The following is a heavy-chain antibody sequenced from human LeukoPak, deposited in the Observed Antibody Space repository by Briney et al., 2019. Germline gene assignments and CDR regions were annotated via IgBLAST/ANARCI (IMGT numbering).Heavy chain of an antibody. J-gene: IGHJ4*02. CDR2: IYTSGST. Sequence: SETLSLTCTVSGGSLSSYYWSWIRQPAGKGLEWIGHIYTSGSTNYNPSLKSRVTMSVDTSKNQFSLKLSSVTAADTAVYYCASDPEYSSSSVWGQGTLVTVSS. V-gene: IGHV4-4*07. CDR1: GGSLSSYY. CDR3: ASDPEYSSSSV. D-gene: IGHD6-6*01.